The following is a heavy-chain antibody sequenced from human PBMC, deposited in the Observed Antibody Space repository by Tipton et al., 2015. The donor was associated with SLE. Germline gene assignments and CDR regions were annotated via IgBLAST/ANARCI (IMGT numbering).Heavy chain of an antibody. CDR2: IYYSGST. D-gene: IGHD3-3*01. V-gene: IGHV4-39*01. CDR1: GGSISSSSYY. Sequence: GLVKPSETLSLTCTVSGGSISSSSYYWGWIRQPPGKGLEWIGSIYYSGSTYYSPSLKSRVTISVDTSKNQFSLKLSSVTAADTAVYYCARLGGFLEWYPFAGYFDLWGRGTLVTVSS. J-gene: IGHJ2*01. CDR3: ARLGGFLEWYPFAGYFDL.